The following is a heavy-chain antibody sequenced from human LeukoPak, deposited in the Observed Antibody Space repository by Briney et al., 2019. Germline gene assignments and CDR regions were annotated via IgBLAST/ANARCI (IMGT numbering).Heavy chain of an antibody. D-gene: IGHD6-19*01. Sequence: GGSLRLSCAASGFTFSSYGMHWVRQAPGKGLEWVAVISYDGSNKYYADSVKGRFTISRDNSKNTLYLQMNSLRAEDTAVYYCAKDGPGIAVAGLDYWGQGTLVTVSS. V-gene: IGHV3-30*18. CDR3: AKDGPGIAVAGLDY. CDR1: GFTFSSYG. CDR2: ISYDGSNK. J-gene: IGHJ4*02.